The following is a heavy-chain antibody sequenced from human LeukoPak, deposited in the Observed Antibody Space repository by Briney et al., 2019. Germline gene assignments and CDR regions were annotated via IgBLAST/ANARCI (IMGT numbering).Heavy chain of an antibody. J-gene: IGHJ4*01. CDR2: IGHFTGDI. V-gene: IGHV3-21*01. Sequence: RGSLRLSCVTSGFTFKSSSMSWVRQAPGKGLEWVAFIGHFTGDIFYADSVKGRFNISRDDAKDSVYLQMNSLRVDDTAVYFCARDPYTGSMFDYWGHGTLVTVSS. CDR1: GFTFKSSS. D-gene: IGHD1-1*01. CDR3: ARDPYTGSMFDY.